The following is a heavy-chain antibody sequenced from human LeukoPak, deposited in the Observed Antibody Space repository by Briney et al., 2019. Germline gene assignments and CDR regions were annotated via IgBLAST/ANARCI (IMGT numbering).Heavy chain of an antibody. V-gene: IGHV4-34*01. J-gene: IGHJ6*02. D-gene: IGHD3-22*01. CDR2: INHSGST. CDR3: ARESRGTYYYDSSGLVKYYGMDV. Sequence: SETLSLTCAVYGGSFSGYYWSWIRQPPGKGLEWIGEINHSGSTNYNPSLRSRVTISVDTSKNQFSLKLSSVTAADTAVYYCARESRGTYYYDSSGLVKYYGMDVWGQGTTVTVSS. CDR1: GGSFSGYY.